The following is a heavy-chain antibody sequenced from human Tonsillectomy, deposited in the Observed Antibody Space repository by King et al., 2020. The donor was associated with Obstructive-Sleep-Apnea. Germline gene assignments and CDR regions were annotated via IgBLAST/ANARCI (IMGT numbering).Heavy chain of an antibody. Sequence: VQLVESGGGLVQPGRSLRLSCAASGFTFDDYAMHWVRQAPGKGLEWVSGISWNSGSIGYADSVKGRFTISRDNAKNSLYLQMNSLRAEDTALYYCAKDIGVAATLDYGMDVWGQGTTVTVSS. V-gene: IGHV3-9*01. CDR2: ISWNSGSI. CDR3: AKDIGVAATLDYGMDV. J-gene: IGHJ6*02. CDR1: GFTFDDYA. D-gene: IGHD2-15*01.